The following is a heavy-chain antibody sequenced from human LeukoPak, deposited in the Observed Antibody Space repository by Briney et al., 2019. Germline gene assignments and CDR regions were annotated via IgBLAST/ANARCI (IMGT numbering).Heavy chain of an antibody. CDR1: GYTFTAYY. CDR2: INPNSGGT. CDR3: ARGRAYSSGWYPWYYYYGMDV. V-gene: IGHV1-2*02. D-gene: IGHD6-19*01. J-gene: IGHJ6*02. Sequence: ASVKVSCKASGYTFTAYYVYWVRQAPGQGLEWMGWINPNSGGTNYAQKFQGRVTMTRDTSISTAYMELSRLRSDDTAVYYCARGRAYSSGWYPWYYYYGMDVWGQGTTVTVSS.